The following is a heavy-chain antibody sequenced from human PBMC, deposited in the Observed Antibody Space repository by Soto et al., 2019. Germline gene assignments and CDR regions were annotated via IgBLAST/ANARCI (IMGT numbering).Heavy chain of an antibody. CDR1: GGNFNNYA. CDR2: IIPIIATT. D-gene: IGHD2-21*01. J-gene: IGHJ3*01. V-gene: IGHV1-69*06. Sequence: QVQLVQSGAEVKKPGSSVKVSCKASGGNFNNYAISWVRQAPAQGLQWMGGIIPIIATTHYAQKLQGRVTVIADRGRTTVYMELTGLTSDDSATFFCAGEPRDREAFSLWGQGTVVSVSS. CDR3: AGEPRDREAFSL.